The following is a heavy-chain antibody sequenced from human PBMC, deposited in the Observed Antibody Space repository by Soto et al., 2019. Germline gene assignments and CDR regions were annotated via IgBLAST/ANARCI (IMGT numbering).Heavy chain of an antibody. D-gene: IGHD5-18*01. Sequence: SETVSLTCAVSGVSVISYSLTWVRQPPGKGLEWIGYFYYSGSTHYKPSLKSRVTISLDTSKNQFSLKLTSVTAADTAMYFCASSPPAMVAPNIWGQGTLVTVSS. V-gene: IGHV4-59*02. CDR2: FYYSGST. CDR3: ASSPPAMVAPNI. CDR1: GVSVISYS. J-gene: IGHJ4*02.